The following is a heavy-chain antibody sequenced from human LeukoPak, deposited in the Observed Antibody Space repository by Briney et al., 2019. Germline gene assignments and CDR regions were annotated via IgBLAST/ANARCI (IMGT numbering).Heavy chain of an antibody. D-gene: IGHD3-22*01. V-gene: IGHV3-23*01. J-gene: IGHJ6*03. CDR1: GFTISSYA. Sequence: GGSLRLSCAASGFTISSYAMSWVRQAPGKGLEWVSAISGSGGSTYYADSVKGRFTISRDNSKNTLYLQMNSLRAEDTAVYYCTRDPVITMIVLPQRDYYYMDVWGKGTTVTVSS. CDR3: TRDPVITMIVLPQRDYYYMDV. CDR2: ISGSGGST.